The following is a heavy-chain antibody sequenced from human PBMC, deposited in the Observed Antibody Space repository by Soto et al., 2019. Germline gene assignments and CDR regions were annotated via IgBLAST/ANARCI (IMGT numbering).Heavy chain of an antibody. CDR1: GFSFSNYG. V-gene: IGHV3-30*18. CDR2: ISYEGSSK. CDR3: SKDRRGGRAVLDS. J-gene: IGHJ4*02. Sequence: SLRLSCAASGFSFSNYGMHWVRQAPGKGLEWVAVISYEGSSKYHADSVKGRFTISRDNSKNTLHLQMNSLRAEDTAVYYCSKDRRGGRAVLDSWGQGTPVTVSS. D-gene: IGHD2-8*01.